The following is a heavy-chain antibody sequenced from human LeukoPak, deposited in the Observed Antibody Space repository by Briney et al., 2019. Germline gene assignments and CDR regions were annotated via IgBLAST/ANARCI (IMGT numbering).Heavy chain of an antibody. CDR3: HVLGYCSSTSCYVPRHFDY. V-gene: IGHV3-64D*06. J-gene: IGHJ4*02. CDR2: ISSNGGST. Sequence: GGSLRLSCSASGFTFSSYAMHWVRQAPGKGLEYVSAISSNGGSTYYADSVKGRFTISRDNSKNTLYLQMSSLRAEDTAVYYRHVLGYCSSTSCYVPRHFDYWGQGTLVTVSS. D-gene: IGHD2-2*01. CDR1: GFTFSSYA.